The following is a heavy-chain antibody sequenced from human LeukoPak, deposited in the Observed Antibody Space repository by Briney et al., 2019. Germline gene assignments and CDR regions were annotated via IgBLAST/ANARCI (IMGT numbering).Heavy chain of an antibody. Sequence: GGSLRLCCTASGFSFSTYGMHWVRQAPGKGLEWVAVMSRDGSIISYADSVKGRFTISRDDSKSTLYLQMNSLRAEDTAVYYCARGGGAAAGNWFDPWGQGTLVTVSS. J-gene: IGHJ5*02. CDR3: ARGGGAAAGNWFDP. CDR1: GFSFSTYG. CDR2: MSRDGSII. D-gene: IGHD6-13*01. V-gene: IGHV3-33*01.